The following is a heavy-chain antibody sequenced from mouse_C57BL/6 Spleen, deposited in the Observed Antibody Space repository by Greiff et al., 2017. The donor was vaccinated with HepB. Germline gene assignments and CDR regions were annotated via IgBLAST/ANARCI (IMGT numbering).Heavy chain of an antibody. D-gene: IGHD3-2*02. CDR3: ARGPDSSGFAY. V-gene: IGHV1-82*01. Sequence: VKLQQSGPELVKPGALVKISCKASGYAFSSSWMNWVKQRPGKGLEWIGRIYPGDGDTNYNGKFKGKATLTADKSSSTAYMQLSSLTSEDSAVYFCARGPDSSGFAYWGQGTLVTVSA. J-gene: IGHJ3*01. CDR2: IYPGDGDT. CDR1: GYAFSSSW.